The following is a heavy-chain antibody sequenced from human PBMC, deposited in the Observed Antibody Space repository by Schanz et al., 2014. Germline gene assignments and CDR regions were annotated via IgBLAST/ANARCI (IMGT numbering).Heavy chain of an antibody. CDR2: IIPILGIA. D-gene: IGHD2-2*02. CDR1: GGTFSSYT. Sequence: QVQLVQSEAEVKKPGSSVKVSCKASGGTFSSYTISWVRQAPGQGLEWMGRIIPILGIANYAQNFQGRVTITADKSTSTAMMDLTALRSEDTAVYYYARTYCSGTSCNTGYYYIDAWGEGTTVTVSS. V-gene: IGHV1-69*02. CDR3: ARTYCSGTSCNTGYYYIDA. J-gene: IGHJ6*03.